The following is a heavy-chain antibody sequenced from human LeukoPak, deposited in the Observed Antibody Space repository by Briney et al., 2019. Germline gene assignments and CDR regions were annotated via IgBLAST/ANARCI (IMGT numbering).Heavy chain of an antibody. V-gene: IGHV7-4-1*02. Sequence: ASVKVSCKASGYTFSNYAINWVRQAPGKGLEWMGWISANTGNPTYALGFTGRFVLSLDTSVSTAYLQISSLKAEDTAVYYCARGGSGPTYNSNWYETDYWGQGTLVTVSS. D-gene: IGHD6-13*01. CDR3: ARGGSGPTYNSNWYETDY. CDR1: GYTFSNYA. CDR2: ISANTGNP. J-gene: IGHJ4*02.